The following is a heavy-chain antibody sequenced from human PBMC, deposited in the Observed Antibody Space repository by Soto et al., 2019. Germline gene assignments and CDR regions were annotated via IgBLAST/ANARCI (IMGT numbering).Heavy chain of an antibody. Sequence: ASVKVSGKASGYTFTGYYIHWVRQAPGQGLEWMGWTNPSNGGTNYAQKFQGRVTMTRDTSLSIGYMELTTLRSDDTAVFYCAREVGGGRQYYFDSWGLGTLVTVSS. CDR1: GYTFTGYY. V-gene: IGHV1-2*02. J-gene: IGHJ4*02. D-gene: IGHD3-16*01. CDR3: AREVGGGRQYYFDS. CDR2: TNPSNGGT.